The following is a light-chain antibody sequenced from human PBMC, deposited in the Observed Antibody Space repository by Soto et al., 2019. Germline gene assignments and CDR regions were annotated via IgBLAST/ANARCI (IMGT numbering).Light chain of an antibody. Sequence: QSVLTQPSSVSGSPGQSITISYNGTSIDVGIYNLISWYQQYPDKAPKLMIYEVSKRPSGVSNRFSGSKSGNTASLTISGLQAEDEADYYCCSYAGSSTFYVFGSGTRSPS. CDR1: SIDVGIYNL. CDR3: CSYAGSSTFYV. CDR2: EVS. J-gene: IGLJ1*01. V-gene: IGLV2-23*02.